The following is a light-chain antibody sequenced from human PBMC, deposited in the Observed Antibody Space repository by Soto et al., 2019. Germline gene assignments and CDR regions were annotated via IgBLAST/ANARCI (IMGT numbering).Light chain of an antibody. V-gene: IGKV1-39*01. CDR3: QQSYSTPDT. Sequence: DIQMTQSPSSLSASVGDRVTISCRARQSISNYLNWYQQKPGKAPKLLIYAASSLQRGVPSRFSGRGSGTDFTLTISRLQPEDFATYYCQQSYSTPDTFAQGTKLEIK. CDR2: AAS. J-gene: IGKJ2*01. CDR1: QSISNY.